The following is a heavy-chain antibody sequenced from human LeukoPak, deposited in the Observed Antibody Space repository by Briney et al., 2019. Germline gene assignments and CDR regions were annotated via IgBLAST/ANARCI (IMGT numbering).Heavy chain of an antibody. CDR2: IKYDGSEK. CDR3: ARDSEDIVLIGSYGMDV. Sequence: GGSLRLSCAASGFTFSNYWMSWVRQAPGKGLEWVANIKYDGSEKYYVDSVKGRFTISRDNAKNSLYLQMNSLRAEDTAVYYCARDSEDIVLIGSYGMDVWGQGTTVTVSS. J-gene: IGHJ6*02. D-gene: IGHD2-8*01. CDR1: GFTFSNYW. V-gene: IGHV3-7*01.